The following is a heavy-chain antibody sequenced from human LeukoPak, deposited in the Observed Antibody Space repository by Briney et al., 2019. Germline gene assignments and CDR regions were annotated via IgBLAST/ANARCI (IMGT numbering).Heavy chain of an antibody. CDR1: GYSISSGGYY. CDR3: ARSNVYDYLFDY. J-gene: IGHJ4*02. Sequence: SQTLSLTCVVSGYSISSGGYYWSWIRQHPGKGLEWIGYIYYSGSTNYNPSLKSRVTISVDTSKNQFSLKLSSVTAADTAVYYCARSNVYDYLFDYWGQGTLVTVSS. D-gene: IGHD3-3*01. CDR2: IYYSGST. V-gene: IGHV4-31*11.